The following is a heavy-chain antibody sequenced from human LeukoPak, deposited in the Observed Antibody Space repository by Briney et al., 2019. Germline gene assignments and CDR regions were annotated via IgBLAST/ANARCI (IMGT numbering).Heavy chain of an antibody. CDR3: ARDPITTLYGMDV. Sequence: PSETLSLTCTVSGGSISSYYWSWIRQPPGKGLEWIGYIYYSGSTNYNPSLKSRVTISVDTSKNQFSLKLSSVTAADTAVYYCARDPITTLYGMDVWGQGTTVTVSS. CDR2: IYYSGST. J-gene: IGHJ6*02. CDR1: GGSISSYY. D-gene: IGHD3-3*01. V-gene: IGHV4-59*01.